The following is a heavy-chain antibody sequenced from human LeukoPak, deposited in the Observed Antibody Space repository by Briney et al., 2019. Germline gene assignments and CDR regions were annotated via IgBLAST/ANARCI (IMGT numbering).Heavy chain of an antibody. CDR3: ARNYVWGRLYGEEAAFDI. D-gene: IGHD3-16*01. Sequence: GGSLRLSCAASGFTFSSYSMNWVRQAPGKGLEWVSSISSSSSYIYYADSVEGRFTISRDNAKNSLYLQMNSLRAEDTAVYYCARNYVWGRLYGEEAAFDIWGQGTMVTVSS. V-gene: IGHV3-21*01. CDR1: GFTFSSYS. CDR2: ISSSSSYI. J-gene: IGHJ3*02.